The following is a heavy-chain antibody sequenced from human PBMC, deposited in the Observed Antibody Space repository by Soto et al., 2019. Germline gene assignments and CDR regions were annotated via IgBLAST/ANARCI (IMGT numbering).Heavy chain of an antibody. D-gene: IGHD3-10*01. V-gene: IGHV4-34*01. J-gene: IGHJ5*02. CDR2: INHSGST. Sequence: SETLSLTCAVYGGSFSGYYWSWIRQPPGKGLEWIGEINHSGSTNYNPSLKSRVTISVDTSKNQFSLKLSSVTAADTAVYYCARGLRYYYGSGSYGRFDPWGQGTLVTVSS. CDR1: GGSFSGYY. CDR3: ARGLRYYYGSGSYGRFDP.